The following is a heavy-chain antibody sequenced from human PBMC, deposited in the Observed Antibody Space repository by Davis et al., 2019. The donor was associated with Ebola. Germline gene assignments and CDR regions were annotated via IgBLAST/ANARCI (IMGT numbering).Heavy chain of an antibody. CDR1: LGTFSSYA. Sequence: SVHVSCQASLGTFSSYAISWLRQAPGQGLEWMGRIIPILCIANYAQKFQGRVTITADKSTSTAYMELSSLRSEDTAVYYCARGRATVLLWFRELSDDAFDIWGQGTMVTVSS. CDR3: ARGRATVLLWFRELSDDAFDI. J-gene: IGHJ3*02. D-gene: IGHD3-10*01. V-gene: IGHV1-69*04. CDR2: IIPILCIA.